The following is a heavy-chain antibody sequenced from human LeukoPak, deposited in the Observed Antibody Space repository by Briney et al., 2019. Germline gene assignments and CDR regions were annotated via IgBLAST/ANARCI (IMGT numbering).Heavy chain of an antibody. CDR3: ARDTLTNYYGMDV. V-gene: IGHV1-2*02. CDR2: INPNSGGT. D-gene: IGHD3-16*01. Sequence: ASVKVSCKASGYTFTGYYMHWVRQAPGQGLEWMGWINPNSGGTNYAQKFQGRVTMTRDTSISTAYMELSRLRSDDRAVFYCARDTLTNYYGMDVWGQGTTVTVSS. CDR1: GYTFTGYY. J-gene: IGHJ6*02.